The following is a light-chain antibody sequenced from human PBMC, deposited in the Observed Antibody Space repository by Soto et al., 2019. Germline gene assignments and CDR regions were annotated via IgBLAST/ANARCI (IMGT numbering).Light chain of an antibody. CDR1: QSVSSSY. CDR2: GAS. CDR3: QPDYNLQT. Sequence: PGERVTLSCRASQSVSSSYLPWYQQKPGQAPRLLIYGASTRATGIPARFSGSGSGTDFTLTISSLQPEDFAVYYCQPDYNLQTFGQGTKVEIK. J-gene: IGKJ1*01. V-gene: IGKV3D-7*01.